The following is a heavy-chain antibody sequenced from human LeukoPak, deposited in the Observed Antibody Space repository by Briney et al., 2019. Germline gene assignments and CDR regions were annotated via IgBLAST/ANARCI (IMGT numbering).Heavy chain of an antibody. Sequence: GGSLRLSCAASAFTFSNYWMSWVRQAPGKGLEWVANIKEDGSEINYVDSVKGRFTISRDNAKNSLYLQMNSLTVDDTAVYYCARDRGYSSFDYWGQGTLVTVSP. CDR2: IKEDGSEI. J-gene: IGHJ4*02. CDR1: AFTFSNYW. CDR3: ARDRGYSSFDY. D-gene: IGHD4-23*01. V-gene: IGHV3-7*01.